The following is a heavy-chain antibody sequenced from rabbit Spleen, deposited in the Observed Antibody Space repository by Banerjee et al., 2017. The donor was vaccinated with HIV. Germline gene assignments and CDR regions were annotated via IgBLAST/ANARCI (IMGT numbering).Heavy chain of an antibody. CDR2: INAATGKT. CDR1: GFSFGDRDV. CDR3: ARETWGATGNYGL. V-gene: IGHV1S45*01. Sequence: QEQLEESGGGLVQPTGSLTLTCKASGFSFGDRDVMCWVRQAPGKGLEWIACINAATGKTVYANWAKGRFTISKTSSTTATLQMTSLTAADTATYFCARETWGATGNYGLWGPGTLVTVS. D-gene: IGHD7-1*01. J-gene: IGHJ4*01.